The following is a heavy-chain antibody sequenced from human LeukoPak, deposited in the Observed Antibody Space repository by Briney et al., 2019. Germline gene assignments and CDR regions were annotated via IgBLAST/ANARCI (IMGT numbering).Heavy chain of an antibody. V-gene: IGHV4-38-2*01. CDR1: GYSISSGYY. J-gene: IGHJ5*02. CDR3: ARVEIVVVPAAIYNWFDP. Sequence: SETLSLTCAVSGYSISSGYYWGWIRQPPGKGLEWIGSIYHSGGTYYNPSLKSRVTISVDTSKNQFSLKLSSVTAADTAVYYCARVEIVVVPAAIYNWFDPWGQGTLVTVSS. D-gene: IGHD2-2*01. CDR2: IYHSGGT.